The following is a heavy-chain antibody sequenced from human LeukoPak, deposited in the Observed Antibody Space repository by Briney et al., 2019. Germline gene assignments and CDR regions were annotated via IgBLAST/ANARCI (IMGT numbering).Heavy chain of an antibody. J-gene: IGHJ4*02. CDR2: IYYSGST. CDR1: GFTFSSYA. Sequence: GSLRLSCAASGFTFSSYAMSWIRQPPGKGLEWIGYIYYSGSTNYNPSLKSRVTISIDTSKNQFSLKMSSVTAADTAVYYCARLLLSGLVADYWGQGTLVTVSS. CDR3: ARLLLSGLVADY. V-gene: IGHV4-59*01. D-gene: IGHD2/OR15-2a*01.